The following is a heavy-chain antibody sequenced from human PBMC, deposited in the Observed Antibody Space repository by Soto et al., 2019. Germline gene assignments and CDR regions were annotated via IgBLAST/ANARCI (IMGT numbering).Heavy chain of an antibody. D-gene: IGHD6-13*01. CDR3: ARHNLGIYYYGMDV. Sequence: PGESLKISCKGSGDSFTSYWSSWVRQMPGKGLEWMGRTDPSDSYTNYSPSFQGHVTISADKSISTAYLQWSSLKASDTAMYYCARHNLGIYYYGMDVWGQGTTVTVSS. CDR1: GDSFTSYW. V-gene: IGHV5-10-1*01. J-gene: IGHJ6*02. CDR2: TDPSDSYT.